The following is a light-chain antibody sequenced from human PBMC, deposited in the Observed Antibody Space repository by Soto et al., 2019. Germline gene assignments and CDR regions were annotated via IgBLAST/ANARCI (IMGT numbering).Light chain of an antibody. CDR3: QQRSSTPWT. CDR2: AAS. V-gene: IGKV1-39*01. CDR1: QSISSY. J-gene: IGKJ1*01. Sequence: DIQMTQSPSSLSASVGDRVTITCRASQSISSYLNWYQQKPGKAPKLLIYAASRLKSGVPSRFSGCVSGTEFTLTISSLKPEDFAKSYCQQRSSTPWTFGQGKKVDIK.